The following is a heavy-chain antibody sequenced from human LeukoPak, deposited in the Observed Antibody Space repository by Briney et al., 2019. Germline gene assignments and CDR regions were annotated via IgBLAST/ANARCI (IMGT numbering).Heavy chain of an antibody. CDR1: GYTFTGYY. J-gene: IGHJ4*02. D-gene: IGHD3-10*01. CDR3: AREGEVYYGSGSYPDY. V-gene: IGHV1-2*02. Sequence: GASVKVSCKASGYTFTGYYMHWVRQAPGQGLEWMGWINPNSGGTNYAQKFQGRVTMTRDTSISTAYMELSRLRSDDTAVYYCAREGEVYYGSGSYPDYWGQGTLVTVSS. CDR2: INPNSGGT.